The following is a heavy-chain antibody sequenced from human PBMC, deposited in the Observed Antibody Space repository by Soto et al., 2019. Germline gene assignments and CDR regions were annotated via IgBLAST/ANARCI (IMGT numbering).Heavy chain of an antibody. CDR2: IDPGGSYT. Sequence: GESLKISFKGSGYTFTTYLITWLRQMPVKGLEWMGRIDPGGSYTNYSPSFQGHISISVDKPITTAYLQWDSLKASDTAIYYCARRTILGVELFDYWGQGTLVTVSS. V-gene: IGHV5-10-1*01. CDR3: ARRTILGVELFDY. J-gene: IGHJ4*02. D-gene: IGHD3-3*01. CDR1: GYTFTTYL.